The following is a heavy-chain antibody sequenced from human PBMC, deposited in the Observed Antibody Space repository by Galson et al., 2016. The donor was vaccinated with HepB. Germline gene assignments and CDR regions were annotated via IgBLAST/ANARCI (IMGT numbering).Heavy chain of an antibody. D-gene: IGHD6-19*01. V-gene: IGHV3-11*06. Sequence: SLRLSCAASGFTFSDYYMSWIRQAPGKGLEWLAYISRRGSYRNYADSVKGRFTISRDNAKNSLYLQMNSLRDEDTAVYYCARGEGQWLLMGYFDYWGEGALVTVSS. CDR1: GFTFSDYY. CDR2: ISRRGSYR. J-gene: IGHJ4*02. CDR3: ARGEGQWLLMGYFDY.